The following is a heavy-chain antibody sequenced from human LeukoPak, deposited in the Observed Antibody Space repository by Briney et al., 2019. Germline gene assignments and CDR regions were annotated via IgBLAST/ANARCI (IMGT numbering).Heavy chain of an antibody. Sequence: GASVKVSCKASGYTFTGYCMHWVRQAPGQGLEWMGWINPNSGGTNYAQKFQGRVTMTRDTSISTAYMELSRLRSDDTAVYYCARARPGAYGSGSYPDYWGQGTLVTVSS. CDR1: GYTFTGYC. D-gene: IGHD3-10*01. V-gene: IGHV1-2*02. CDR3: ARARPGAYGSGSYPDY. J-gene: IGHJ4*02. CDR2: INPNSGGT.